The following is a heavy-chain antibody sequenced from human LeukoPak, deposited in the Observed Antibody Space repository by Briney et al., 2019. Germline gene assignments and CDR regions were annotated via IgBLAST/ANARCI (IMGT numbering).Heavy chain of an antibody. CDR1: GGSISSSRYY. Sequence: SETLSLTCTVSGGSISSSRYYWGWIRQPPGKGLEWIGSIYYSGSTYYNPSLKSRVTISVDTSKNQFSLKLSSVTAADTAVYYCARDSFPWIAARPNWFDPWGQGTLVTVSS. CDR2: IYYSGST. V-gene: IGHV4-39*02. D-gene: IGHD6-6*01. J-gene: IGHJ5*02. CDR3: ARDSFPWIAARPNWFDP.